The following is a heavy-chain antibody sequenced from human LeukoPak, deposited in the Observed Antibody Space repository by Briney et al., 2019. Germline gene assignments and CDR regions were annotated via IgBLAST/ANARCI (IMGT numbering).Heavy chain of an antibody. CDR1: GDNFSRYT. D-gene: IGHD3-10*01. CDR3: AREADSTMVRGASFDQ. Sequence: ASVKVSCKASGDNFSRYTATWVRLAPGQGLEWMGGIIPAFGIPNYAQKFQGRVTITADEISSTAYMVLRSLRSDDTAVYFCAREADSTMVRGASFDQWGQGTLVTVSS. CDR2: IIPAFGIP. J-gene: IGHJ4*02. V-gene: IGHV1-69*01.